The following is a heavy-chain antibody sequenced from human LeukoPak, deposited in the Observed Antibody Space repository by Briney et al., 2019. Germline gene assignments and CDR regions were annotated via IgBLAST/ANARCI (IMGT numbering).Heavy chain of an antibody. J-gene: IGHJ4*02. CDR2: ISAYNGNT. CDR1: GYTFTSYG. V-gene: IGHV1-18*01. D-gene: IGHD3-10*01. Sequence: GASVKVSCKASGYTFTSYGISWVRQAPGQGLEWMGWISAYNGNTNYAQKLQGRVTMTTDTSTSTAYTELRSLRSDDTAVYYCARDQTYYYGSGSYHFDYWGQGTLVTVSS. CDR3: ARDQTYYYGSGSYHFDY.